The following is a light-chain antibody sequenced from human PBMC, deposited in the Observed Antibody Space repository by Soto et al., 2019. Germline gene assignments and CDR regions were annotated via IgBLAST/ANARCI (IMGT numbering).Light chain of an antibody. CDR3: QSYDSSNGYVV. CDR2: EDN. Sequence: NFMLTQPHSVSESPGKTVTISCTRSSGSIASNYVQWYQQRPGSSPTTVIYEDNQRPSGVPDRFSGSIDSSSNSASLTISGLKTEDEADYYCQSYDSSNGYVVFGGGTKLTVL. CDR1: SGSIASNY. V-gene: IGLV6-57*01. J-gene: IGLJ2*01.